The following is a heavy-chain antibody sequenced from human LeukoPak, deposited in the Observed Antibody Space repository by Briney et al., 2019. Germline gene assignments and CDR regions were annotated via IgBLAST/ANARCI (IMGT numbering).Heavy chain of an antibody. Sequence: ASVKVSCKASGYTFTSYYMHWVRQAPGQGLEWMGIINPSGGSTSYAQKFQGRVTMTRDTSTSTVYMELSSLRSEDTAVYYCARDVLLFGELLRSYNWFDPWGQGTLVTVSS. D-gene: IGHD3-10*01. J-gene: IGHJ5*02. CDR1: GYTFTSYY. CDR3: ARDVLLFGELLRSYNWFDP. V-gene: IGHV1-46*01. CDR2: INPSGGST.